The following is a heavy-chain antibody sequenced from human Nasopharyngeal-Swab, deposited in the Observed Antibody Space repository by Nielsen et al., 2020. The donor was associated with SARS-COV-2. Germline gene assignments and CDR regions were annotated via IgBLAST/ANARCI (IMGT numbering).Heavy chain of an antibody. V-gene: IGHV4-38-2*01. D-gene: IGHD6-19*01. Sequence: SETLSLTCAVYGGSFSGYYWGWIRQPPGKGLEWIGSIYHSGSTYYNPSPKSRVTISVGTSKNQFSLKLSSVTAADTAVYYCARGGYSSGWVVYWGQGTLVTVSS. CDR1: GGSFSGYY. CDR3: ARGGYSSGWVVY. CDR2: IYHSGST. J-gene: IGHJ4*02.